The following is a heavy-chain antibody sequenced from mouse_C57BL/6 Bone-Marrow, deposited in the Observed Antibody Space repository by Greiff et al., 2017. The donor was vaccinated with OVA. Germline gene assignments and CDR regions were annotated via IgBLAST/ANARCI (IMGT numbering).Heavy chain of an antibody. Sequence: VQLQQPGAELARPGASVKLSCKASGYTFTSYGISWVKQRTGQGLEWIGEIYPRSGNTYYNEKFKGKATMTVDKSSSTGYMELRILRSTDAAVDFCARREAWYHGSYFDDWGQGTTLTVSS. J-gene: IGHJ2*01. D-gene: IGHD1-1*02. V-gene: IGHV1-81*01. CDR1: GYTFTSYG. CDR2: IYPRSGNT. CDR3: ARREAWYHGSYFDD.